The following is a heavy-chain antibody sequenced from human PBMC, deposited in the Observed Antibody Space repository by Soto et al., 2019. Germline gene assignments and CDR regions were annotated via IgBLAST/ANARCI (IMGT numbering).Heavy chain of an antibody. CDR3: ARAIAGGYGHTTMDY. D-gene: IGHD5-18*01. CDR1: GYTFTHYG. J-gene: IGHJ4*02. Sequence: QVQVVQSGAEVKKPGASVKVSCKASGYTFTHYGISCVRRAPGQGLEWMGWINVYNGNTDYAQKFQGRLTMTTDTSTNTAYMELRRLTSDDTAVYYRARAIAGGYGHTTMDYWGQGTLVTVSS. V-gene: IGHV1-18*01. CDR2: INVYNGNT.